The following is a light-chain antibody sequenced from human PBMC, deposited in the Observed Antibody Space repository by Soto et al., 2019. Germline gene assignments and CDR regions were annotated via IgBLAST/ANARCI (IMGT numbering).Light chain of an antibody. CDR1: QSVTSNY. Sequence: EIVLTQSPGTLSLSPGERATLSCRASQSVTSNYLAWYQQNPGQAPGLLIYGASSRATGVADRFSGSGSGTDFTLTISRLEPEDFAVYYCQQYANSPRTFGQGTKVEIK. CDR3: QQYANSPRT. V-gene: IGKV3-20*01. J-gene: IGKJ1*01. CDR2: GAS.